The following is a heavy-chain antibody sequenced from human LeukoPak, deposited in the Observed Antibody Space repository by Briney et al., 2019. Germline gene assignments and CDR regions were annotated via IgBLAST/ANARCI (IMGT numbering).Heavy chain of an antibody. J-gene: IGHJ5*02. Sequence: GGSLRLSCAASGFTFSDYYMSWIRQAPGKGPEWVSYISSSGSTIYYADSVKGRFTISRDNAKNSLYLQMNSLRAEDTAVYYCARDHFYYDSSGYTHWFDPWGQGTLVTVSS. CDR2: ISSSGSTI. D-gene: IGHD3-22*01. V-gene: IGHV3-11*01. CDR3: ARDHFYYDSSGYTHWFDP. CDR1: GFTFSDYY.